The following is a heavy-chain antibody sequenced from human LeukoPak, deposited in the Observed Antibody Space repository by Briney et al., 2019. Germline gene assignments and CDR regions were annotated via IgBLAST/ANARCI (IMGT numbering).Heavy chain of an antibody. CDR2: TYSGGST. V-gene: IGHV3-53*01. CDR1: GFTVSSNY. J-gene: IGHJ4*02. Sequence: GGSLRLSCAASGFTVSSNYMTWVRQAPGKGLEWVSVTYSGGSTYYADSVKGRFTISRDNSKNTLYLQMNSLRAEDTAVYYCAKLRGGSSGCVDYWGQGTLVTVSS. CDR3: AKLRGGSSGCVDY. D-gene: IGHD6-19*01.